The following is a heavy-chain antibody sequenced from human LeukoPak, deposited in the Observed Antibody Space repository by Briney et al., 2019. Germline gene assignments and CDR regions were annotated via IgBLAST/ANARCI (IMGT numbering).Heavy chain of an antibody. CDR1: GGSISSYY. D-gene: IGHD3-3*01. Sequence: SETLSLTCTVSGGSISSYYWSWIRQPPGKGLEWIGYIYYSGSTNYNPSLKSRVTISVDTSKNQFSLKLSSVTAADTAVYYCARAKDFWSGYSNYYMDVWGKGTTVTVSS. CDR2: IYYSGST. V-gene: IGHV4-59*01. CDR3: ARAKDFWSGYSNYYMDV. J-gene: IGHJ6*03.